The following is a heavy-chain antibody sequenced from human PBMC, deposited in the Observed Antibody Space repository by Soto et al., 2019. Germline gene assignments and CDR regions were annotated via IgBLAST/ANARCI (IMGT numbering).Heavy chain of an antibody. CDR3: TGEVASGY. V-gene: IGHV3-30*03. CDR1: GFTVSTHG. Sequence: QVQLVASGGGVVQPGRSLRLSCAVSGFTVSTHGMHWVRQAPGKGLEWVAVISRDGNTKYYADSVKGRFTISRDNSRNTLFLEMYSLRGDDMAVYYCTGEVASGYWGQGTLVTVSS. CDR2: ISRDGNTK. J-gene: IGHJ4*02. D-gene: IGHD2-8*02.